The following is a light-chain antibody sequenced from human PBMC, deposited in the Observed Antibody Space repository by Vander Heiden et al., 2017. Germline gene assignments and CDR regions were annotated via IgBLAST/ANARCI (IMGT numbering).Light chain of an antibody. CDR3: QVWDTTSDHPVV. CDR2: DDG. CDR1: NIGTKS. Sequence: SCVLPQPPSLSVAPGQTAKISCGGKNIGTKSVHWYQQKPGRAPVLVVYDDGDRPPGIPERISGSNSGNTATMTISRVEAGDEADYYCQVWDTTSDHPVVFGGGTKLTV. J-gene: IGLJ2*01. V-gene: IGLV3-21*02.